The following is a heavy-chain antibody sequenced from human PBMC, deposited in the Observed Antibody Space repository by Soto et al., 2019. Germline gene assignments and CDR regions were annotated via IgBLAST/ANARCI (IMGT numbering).Heavy chain of an antibody. CDR1: GGSINNSSFY. D-gene: IGHD3-10*01. Sequence: QLQLQESGPGLVKPSETLSLTCTVSGGSINNSSFYWGWVRQPPGKRLEWIGSIYYSGSAYYNPPLKSRLTIAVDSSKNHLSLNLSPATAADTSVYCCARRPLVRGIIPYYFDSWRQGTLVTVSS. CDR3: ARRPLVRGIIPYYFDS. CDR2: IYYSGSA. V-gene: IGHV4-39*02. J-gene: IGHJ4*02.